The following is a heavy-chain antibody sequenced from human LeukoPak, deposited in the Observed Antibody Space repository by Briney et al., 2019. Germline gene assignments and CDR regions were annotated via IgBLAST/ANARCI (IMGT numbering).Heavy chain of an antibody. J-gene: IGHJ3*02. CDR2: IIPILGIA. D-gene: IGHD3-22*01. Sequence: GASVKVSCKASGGTFSSYTISWVRQAPGQGLEWTGRIIPILGIANYAQKFQGRVTITADKSTSTAYMELSSLRSEDTAVYYCATAPPYYYDSSGYSMMTFDIWGQGTMVTVSS. CDR3: ATAPPYYYDSSGYSMMTFDI. V-gene: IGHV1-69*02. CDR1: GGTFSSYT.